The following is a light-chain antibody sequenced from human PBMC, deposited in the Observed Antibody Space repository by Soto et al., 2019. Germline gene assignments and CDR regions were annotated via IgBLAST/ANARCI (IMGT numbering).Light chain of an antibody. CDR1: QSVSSN. CDR2: GAS. V-gene: IGKV3-15*01. Sequence: DIVMTQSPATLSVSPGERATLSCRASQSVSSNLAWYRQKPGQAPRLLIYGASTRATDIPARFSGSGSGTEFTLTISSLQSEDFAVYYCQQYNSWPITFGQGTRLEIK. J-gene: IGKJ5*01. CDR3: QQYNSWPIT.